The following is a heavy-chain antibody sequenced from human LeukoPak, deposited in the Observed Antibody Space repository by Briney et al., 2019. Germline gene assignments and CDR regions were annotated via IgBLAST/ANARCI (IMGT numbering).Heavy chain of an antibody. D-gene: IGHD6-13*01. V-gene: IGHV1-18*01. Sequence: ASVKVSCKASGYTFTSYGISWVRQAPGQGLEWMGWISAYNGNTNYAQKLQGRVTMTTDTSTSKAYMELRRLRSDDTAVYCCARDTGYIAAAGYYYYYYMDVWGKGTTVTISS. J-gene: IGHJ6*03. CDR2: ISAYNGNT. CDR3: ARDTGYIAAAGYYYYYYMDV. CDR1: GYTFTSYG.